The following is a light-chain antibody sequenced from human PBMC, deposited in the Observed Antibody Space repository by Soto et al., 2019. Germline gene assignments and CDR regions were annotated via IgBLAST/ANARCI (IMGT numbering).Light chain of an antibody. Sequence: DIPITHSPPTLSSSVGHKLTSPGDAIQSISGWLAWYQQNPGKAPKLLIYKASTLESGVPSRFSGSGSGTEFTLTISSLQPDDFATYYCQQYNNYGSWTFGQGTKVDIK. V-gene: IGKV1-5*03. CDR1: QSISGW. CDR2: KAS. J-gene: IGKJ1*01. CDR3: QQYNNYGSWT.